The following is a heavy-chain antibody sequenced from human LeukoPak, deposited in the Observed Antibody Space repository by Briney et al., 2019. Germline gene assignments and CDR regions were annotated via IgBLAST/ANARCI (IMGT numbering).Heavy chain of an antibody. CDR1: GFTFSSYA. CDR2: IGAGGGGT. J-gene: IGHJ4*02. Sequence: GGSLRLSCAASGFTFSSYAMSWVRKAPGKGLEWVSGIGAGGGGTNYADSVRGRFTISRDNSKNTLSLQMNSLRAEDTAVYYCAKPNTGWFNFDYWGQGALVTVSS. V-gene: IGHV3-23*01. D-gene: IGHD6-19*01. CDR3: AKPNTGWFNFDY.